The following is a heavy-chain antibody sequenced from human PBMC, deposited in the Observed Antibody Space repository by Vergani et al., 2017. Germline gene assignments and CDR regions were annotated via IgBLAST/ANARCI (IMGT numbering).Heavy chain of an antibody. Sequence: EVQLVESGGGLEQPGRSLRLSCAASGFTFSRHWMHWVRQAPGKGLVWVSRVNPEGTNTPYADSVKGRFTISRDNAKNMMYLQLNSLRDEDTAVYFCANSVIAGNVGVAYFGMDVWGRGTTVTVSS. CDR1: GFTFSRHW. D-gene: IGHD2/OR15-2a*01. CDR2: VNPEGTNT. V-gene: IGHV3-74*02. J-gene: IGHJ6*02. CDR3: ANSVIAGNVGVAYFGMDV.